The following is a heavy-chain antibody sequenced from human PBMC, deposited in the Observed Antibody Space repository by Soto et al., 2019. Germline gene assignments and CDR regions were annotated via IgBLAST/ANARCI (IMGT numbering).Heavy chain of an antibody. V-gene: IGHV4-30-2*01. CDR3: ARVSSGGEFFDY. J-gene: IGHJ4*02. D-gene: IGHD3-10*01. CDR1: GGSISSGGYS. Sequence: QLQLQASGSGLVKPSQTLSLTCGVSGGSISSGGYSWSWIRQPPGKGLEWIGYIYHSGNTYYNPSLKRRVTISVDRSKNQFSLKLSSVTAADTAVYYCARVSSGGEFFDYWGQGTLVTVSS. CDR2: IYHSGNT.